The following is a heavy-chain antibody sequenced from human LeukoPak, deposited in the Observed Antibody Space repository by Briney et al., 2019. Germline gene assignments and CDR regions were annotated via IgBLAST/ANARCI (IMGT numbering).Heavy chain of an antibody. Sequence: GGSLRLSCAASGFTFSSYAMSWVRQAPGKGLEWVSAISGSGGSTYYTDSVKGRFTISRDNSKNTLYLQMNSLRAEDTAVYYCAKESRLLWFGELLYYFDYWGQGTLVTVSS. CDR3: AKESRLLWFGELLYYFDY. CDR2: ISGSGGST. CDR1: GFTFSSYA. V-gene: IGHV3-23*01. D-gene: IGHD3-10*01. J-gene: IGHJ4*02.